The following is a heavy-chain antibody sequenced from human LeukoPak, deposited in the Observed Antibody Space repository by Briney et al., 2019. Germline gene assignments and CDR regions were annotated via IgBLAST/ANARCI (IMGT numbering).Heavy chain of an antibody. CDR2: MNPNSGNT. CDR3: ARAYYGSGSYYSYYYYGMDV. CDR1: GYTFTSYD. J-gene: IGHJ6*02. Sequence: ASVKVSCKASGYTFTSYDINWVRQATGQGLEWMGRMNPNSGNTGYAQKFQGRVTMTRNTSISTAYMELSSLRSEDTAVYYCARAYYGSGSYYSYYYYGMDVWGQGTTVTVSS. V-gene: IGHV1-8*01. D-gene: IGHD3-10*01.